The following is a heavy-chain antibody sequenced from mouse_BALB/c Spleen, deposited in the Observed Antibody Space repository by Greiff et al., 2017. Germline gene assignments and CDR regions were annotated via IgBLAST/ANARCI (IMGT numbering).Heavy chain of an antibody. CDR2: INPSTGYT. CDR1: GYTFTSYW. CDR3: ARSEDYGAY. V-gene: IGHV1-7*01. Sequence: QVQLKESGAELAKPGASVKMSCKASGYTFTSYWMHWVKQRPGQGLEWIGYINPSTGYTEYNQKFKDKATLTADKSSSTAYMQLSSLTSEDSAVYYCARSEDYGAYWGQGTLVTVSA. J-gene: IGHJ3*01. D-gene: IGHD2-4*01.